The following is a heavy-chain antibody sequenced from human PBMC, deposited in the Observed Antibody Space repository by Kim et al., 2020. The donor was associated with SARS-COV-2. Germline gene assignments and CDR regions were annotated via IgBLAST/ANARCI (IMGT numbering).Heavy chain of an antibody. J-gene: IGHJ4*02. D-gene: IGHD3-22*01. V-gene: IGHV3-30*18. CDR3: AKGSYYYDSSGYYY. CDR2: ISYDGSDQ. Sequence: GGSLRLSCAASGFTFSSYGMHWVRQAPGKGLEWVAVISYDGSDQYYADSVMGRFTISRDNSKNTLYLQLNSLRAEDTAMYYCAKGSYYYDSSGYYYWRQGTLVTVSS. CDR1: GFTFSSYG.